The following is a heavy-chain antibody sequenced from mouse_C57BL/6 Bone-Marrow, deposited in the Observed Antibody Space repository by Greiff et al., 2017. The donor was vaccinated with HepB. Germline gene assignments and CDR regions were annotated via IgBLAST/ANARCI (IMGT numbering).Heavy chain of an antibody. V-gene: IGHV3-6*01. Sequence: DVKLQESGPGLVKPSQSLSLTCSVTGYSITSGYYWNWIRQFPGNKLEWMGYISYDGSNNYNPSLKNRISITRDTSKNQFFLKLNSVTTEDTATYYCARDPYAMDYWGQGTSVTVSS. CDR1: GYSITSGYY. CDR2: ISYDGSN. J-gene: IGHJ4*01. CDR3: ARDPYAMDY.